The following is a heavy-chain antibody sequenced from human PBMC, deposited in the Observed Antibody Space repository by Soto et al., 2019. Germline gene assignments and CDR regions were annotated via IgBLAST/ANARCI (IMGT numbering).Heavy chain of an antibody. CDR1: GGTFSSYA. V-gene: IGHV1-69*06. CDR2: IIPIFGTA. J-gene: IGHJ6*02. Sequence: QVQLVQSGAEVKKPGSSVQVSCKASGGTFSSYAISWVRQAPGQGLEWMGGIIPIFGTANYAQKLQGRVTITTDKPTGTAYMEWSSLRSEDTAVYYCAGEMEIVLSGRWYYYCGMDVWGQGPTVTVSS. CDR3: AGEMEIVLSGRWYYYCGMDV. D-gene: IGHD2-8*01.